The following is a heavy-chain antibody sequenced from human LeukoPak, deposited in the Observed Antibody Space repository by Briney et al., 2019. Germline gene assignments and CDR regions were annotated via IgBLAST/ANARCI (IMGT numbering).Heavy chain of an antibody. CDR3: TTVRGVGIYSYGLSYYYGMDV. Sequence: GGSLRLSCAASGFTFSNAWMSWVRQAPGKGLEWVGHIKSKTDGGTTDYAAPVKGRFTISRDDSKNTLYLQMNSLKTEDTAVYYCTTVRGVGIYSYGLSYYYGMDVWGQGTTVTVPS. D-gene: IGHD5-18*01. V-gene: IGHV3-15*01. CDR1: GFTFSNAW. J-gene: IGHJ6*02. CDR2: IKSKTDGGTT.